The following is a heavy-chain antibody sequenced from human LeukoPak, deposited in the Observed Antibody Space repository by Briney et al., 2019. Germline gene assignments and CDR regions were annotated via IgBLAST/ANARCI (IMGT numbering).Heavy chain of an antibody. Sequence: ASVKVSCKASGYTFTGYYMHWVRQAPGQGLEWMGWINPNSGGTNYAQKFQGRVTISADESTNTVYMELSSLTSDDTATYYCARDKGGYSGHRFDYWGQGTLLSVSS. CDR2: INPNSGGT. CDR1: GYTFTGYY. D-gene: IGHD5-12*01. J-gene: IGHJ4*02. V-gene: IGHV1-2*02. CDR3: ARDKGGYSGHRFDY.